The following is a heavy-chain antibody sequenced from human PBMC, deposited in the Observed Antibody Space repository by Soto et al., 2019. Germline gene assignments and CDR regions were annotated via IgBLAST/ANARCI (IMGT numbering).Heavy chain of an antibody. D-gene: IGHD3-10*02. CDR2: ISGSGGST. CDR1: GFTFSSYA. CDR3: AGSLFGELSRIPFDY. V-gene: IGHV3-23*01. J-gene: IGHJ4*02. Sequence: EVQLLESGGGLVQPGGSLRLSCAASGFTFSSYAMSWVRQAPGKGLEWVSAISGSGGSTYYAYSVKGWFTISRDNSKSPLYLEMNSLRAEDTAVYYCAGSLFGELSRIPFDYWGQGTLVTVSS.